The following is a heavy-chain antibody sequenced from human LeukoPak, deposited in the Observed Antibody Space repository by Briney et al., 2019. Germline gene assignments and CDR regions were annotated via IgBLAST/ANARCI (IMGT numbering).Heavy chain of an antibody. Sequence: KNGESLKISCKGSGYSFTNYWNNWVRQMPGKGLEWMGKIDPSDSYTNYSPSFQGHVTISADKSISTAYLQWSSLKASDTAMYFCARAYSSSRIDYWGQGTVVTVSS. CDR1: GYSFTNYW. J-gene: IGHJ4*02. CDR2: IDPSDSYT. V-gene: IGHV5-10-1*01. CDR3: ARAYSSSRIDY. D-gene: IGHD6-6*01.